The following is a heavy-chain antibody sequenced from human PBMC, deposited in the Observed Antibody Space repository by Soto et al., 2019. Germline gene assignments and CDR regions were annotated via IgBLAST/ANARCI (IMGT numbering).Heavy chain of an antibody. CDR1: GYSFTSYW. D-gene: IGHD3-10*01. J-gene: IGHJ6*02. CDR3: ATQAVLPGGNYGMDV. V-gene: IGHV5-51*01. CDR2: IYPGDSDT. Sequence: GESLKISCKGSGYSFTSYWIGWVRQMPGKGLEWMGIIYPGDSDTRYSPSFQGQVTISADKSISTAYLQWSSLKASDTAMYYCATQAVLPGGNYGMDVWGQGTTVTVSS.